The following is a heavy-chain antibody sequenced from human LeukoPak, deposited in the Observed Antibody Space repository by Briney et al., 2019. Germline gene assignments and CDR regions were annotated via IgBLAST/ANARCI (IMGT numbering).Heavy chain of an antibody. D-gene: IGHD3-10*01. J-gene: IGHJ4*02. V-gene: IGHV3-30*02. CDR3: AKEKFYYGSGTYPLDY. CDR2: IRFDVRNT. CDR1: GFTFNNSG. Sequence: GGSLRLSCVASGFTFNNSGMHWVRQAPGKGLEWVAFIRFDVRNTKYADSVKGRFTISRDNPKNTLFLHMSTLRPEDTAVYCCAKEKFYYGSGTYPLDYWGQGTLVTVSS.